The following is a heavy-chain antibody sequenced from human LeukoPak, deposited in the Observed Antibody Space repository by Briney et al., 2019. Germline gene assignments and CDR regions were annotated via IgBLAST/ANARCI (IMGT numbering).Heavy chain of an antibody. CDR1: GFTFSSYA. D-gene: IGHD6-19*01. CDR2: ISGSGGST. CDR3: ARIGFIAVAGSGY. Sequence: GGSLRLSCAASGFTFSSYAMSWVRQAPGKGLEWVSAISGSGGSTYYADSVKGRFTISRDNAKNSLYLQMNSLRAEDTAVYYCARIGFIAVAGSGYWGQGTLVTVSS. J-gene: IGHJ4*02. V-gene: IGHV3-23*01.